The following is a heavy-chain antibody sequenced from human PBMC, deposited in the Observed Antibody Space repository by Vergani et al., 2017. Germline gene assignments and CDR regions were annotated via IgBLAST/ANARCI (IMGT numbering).Heavy chain of an antibody. J-gene: IGHJ6*03. Sequence: QVQLQESGPGLVKPSQTLSLTCTVSGGSISSGGYYWSWIRQPAGKGLEWIGRIYTSGSTNYNPSLKSRVTISVDTSKNQFSLKLSSVTAADTAVYYCAREYSSRKGYYYYYMDVWGKGP. CDR3: AREYSSRKGYYYYYMDV. CDR2: IYTSGST. V-gene: IGHV4-61*02. D-gene: IGHD3-22*01. CDR1: GGSISSGGYY.